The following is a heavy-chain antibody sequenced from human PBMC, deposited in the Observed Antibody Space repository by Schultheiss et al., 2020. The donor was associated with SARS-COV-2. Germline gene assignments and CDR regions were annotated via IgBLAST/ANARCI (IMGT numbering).Heavy chain of an antibody. CDR2: IYYSGST. V-gene: IGHV4-61*05. J-gene: IGHJ4*02. CDR3: ARVGAGLVVVTAPFDY. D-gene: IGHD2-21*02. Sequence: SQTLSLTCTVSGGSISSSSYYWSWIRQPPGKGLEWIGYIYYSGSTNYNPSLKSRVTMSVDTSKNQFSLKLSSVTAADTAVYYCARVGAGLVVVTAPFDYWGQGTLVTVSS. CDR1: GGSISSSSYY.